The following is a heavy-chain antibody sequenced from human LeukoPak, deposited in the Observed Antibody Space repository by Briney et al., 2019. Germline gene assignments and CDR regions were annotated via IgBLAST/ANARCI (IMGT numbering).Heavy chain of an antibody. Sequence: GSSVKVSCKASGGTFSNYAISWVRQAPGQGLEWMGGLIPILGAPDYAQKLQGRVTITADESTTTVYMELSSLRSEDTAVYYCARDREAYYDFWSGYYREGYFDYWGQGTLVTVSS. J-gene: IGHJ4*02. CDR1: GGTFSNYA. CDR3: ARDREAYYDFWSGYYREGYFDY. D-gene: IGHD3-3*01. CDR2: LIPILGAP. V-gene: IGHV1-69*01.